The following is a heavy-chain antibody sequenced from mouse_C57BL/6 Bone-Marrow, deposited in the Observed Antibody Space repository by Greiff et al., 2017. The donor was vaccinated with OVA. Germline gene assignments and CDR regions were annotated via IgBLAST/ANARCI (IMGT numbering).Heavy chain of an antibody. CDR1: GYTFTSYW. CDR2: IDPSDSYT. D-gene: IGHD1-1*01. CDR3: ARYGITTVAFDD. V-gene: IGHV1-69*01. J-gene: IGHJ2*01. Sequence: QVQLQQPGAELVMPGASVKLSCKASGYTFTSYWMHWVKQRPGQGLEWIGEIDPSDSYTNYNQKFKGKSTLTVDKSSSTAYMQLSSLTSEDSAVYDCARYGITTVAFDDWGQGATLTVSS.